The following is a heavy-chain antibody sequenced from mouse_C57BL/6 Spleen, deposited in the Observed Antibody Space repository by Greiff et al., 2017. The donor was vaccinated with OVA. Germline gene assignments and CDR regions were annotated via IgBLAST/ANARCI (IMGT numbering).Heavy chain of an antibody. Sequence: VKLQQPGAELVRPGSSVKLSCKASGYTFTSYWMDWVKQRPGQGLEWIGNIYPSDSETHYNQKFKDKATLTVDKSSSTAYMQLSSLTSEDSAVYYCARLGVYSLYYYAMDYWGQGTSVTVSS. CDR1: GYTFTSYW. J-gene: IGHJ4*01. CDR2: IYPSDSET. V-gene: IGHV1-61*01. CDR3: ARLGVYSLYYYAMDY. D-gene: IGHD1-1*01.